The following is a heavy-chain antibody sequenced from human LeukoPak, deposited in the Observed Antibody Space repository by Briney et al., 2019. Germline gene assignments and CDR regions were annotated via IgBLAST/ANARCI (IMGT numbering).Heavy chain of an antibody. D-gene: IGHD3-10*01. J-gene: IGHJ4*02. CDR1: GGSFSGYY. V-gene: IGHV4-34*01. Sequence: PSETLSLTCAVYGGSFSGYYWSWIRQPPGKGLEWIGEINHSGSTNYNPSLKSRVTISVDTSKNQFFLKLSSVTAADTAVYYCARISYGSGSYPTYYFDYWGQGTLVTVSS. CDR2: INHSGST. CDR3: ARISYGSGSYPTYYFDY.